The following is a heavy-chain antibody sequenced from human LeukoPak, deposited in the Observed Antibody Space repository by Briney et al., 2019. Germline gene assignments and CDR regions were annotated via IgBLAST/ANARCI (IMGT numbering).Heavy chain of an antibody. V-gene: IGHV3-23*01. J-gene: IGHJ3*02. CDR1: GFTFSSHV. CDR3: TRRYNYDSSGYYYVRDAFDI. CDR2: ISASGGTT. D-gene: IGHD3-22*01. Sequence: GGSLRLSCAASGFTFSSHVVSWVRQAPGKGLEWVSGISASGGTTYYADSVKGRFTISRDNSKNTLYLQMNSLRAEDTAVYYCTRRYNYDSSGYYYVRDAFDIWGQGTMVTVSS.